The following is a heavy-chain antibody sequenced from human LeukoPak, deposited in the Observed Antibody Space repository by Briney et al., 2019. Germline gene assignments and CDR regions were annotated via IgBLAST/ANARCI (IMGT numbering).Heavy chain of an antibody. D-gene: IGHD3-22*01. CDR1: GYTFTGYY. Sequence: ASVKVSCKASGYTFTGYYMHWVRQAPGQGLERMGWINPNSGGTKYAQKFQGRVTMTRDTSISTAYMELSRLRSDDTAVYYCARVGYYYDSSGYYLYDAFDIWGQGTMVIVSS. J-gene: IGHJ3*02. CDR3: ARVGYYYDSSGYYLYDAFDI. CDR2: INPNSGGT. V-gene: IGHV1-2*02.